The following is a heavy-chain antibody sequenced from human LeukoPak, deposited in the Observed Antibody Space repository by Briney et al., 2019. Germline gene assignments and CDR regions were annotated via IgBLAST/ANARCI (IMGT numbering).Heavy chain of an antibody. V-gene: IGHV3-23*01. J-gene: IGHJ4*02. CDR3: AKDYRGSGEVGETGPLDY. CDR1: GLTFRNYA. Sequence: GGSLRLSCIASGLTFRNYAMSWVRQASAKGLEWVAGMDQGGGFIQYADSVKGRFTISRDNSKNTLHLQISSLRAEDTAVYYCAKDYRGSGEVGETGPLDYWGQGTLVTVSS. D-gene: IGHD1-14*01. CDR2: MDQGGGFI.